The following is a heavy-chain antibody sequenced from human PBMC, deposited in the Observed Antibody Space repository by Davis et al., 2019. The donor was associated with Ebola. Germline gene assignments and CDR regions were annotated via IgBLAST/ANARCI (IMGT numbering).Heavy chain of an antibody. CDR1: GGSISSYY. D-gene: IGHD6-6*01. J-gene: IGHJ6*02. Sequence: PSETLSLTCTVSGGSISSYYWSWIRQPPGKGLEWIGYIYYSGSTNYNPSLKSRVTISVDTSKNQFSLKLSSVTAADTAVYYCARGLQQLVLGWWLEYYYYGMDVWGQGTTVAVSS. CDR3: ARGLQQLVLGWWLEYYYYGMDV. V-gene: IGHV4-59*12. CDR2: IYYSGST.